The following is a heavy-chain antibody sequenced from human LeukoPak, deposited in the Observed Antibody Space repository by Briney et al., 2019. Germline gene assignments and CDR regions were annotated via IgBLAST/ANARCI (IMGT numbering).Heavy chain of an antibody. CDR2: TSYSEGT. CDR1: GTSVSNYIFY. Sequence: SETLSLTCSVSGTSVSNYIFYWNWIRQHPGKGLQWIGFTSYSEGTYYNPSLMSRITISVDRSQNQFSLKMRDVTAADTAVYFCAAADWESFYFDSWGQGALVAVSS. CDR3: AAADWESFYFDS. V-gene: IGHV4-31*03. J-gene: IGHJ4*02. D-gene: IGHD1-26*01.